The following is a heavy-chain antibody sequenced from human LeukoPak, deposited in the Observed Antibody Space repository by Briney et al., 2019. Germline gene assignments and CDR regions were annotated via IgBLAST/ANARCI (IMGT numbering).Heavy chain of an antibody. D-gene: IGHD1-20*01. V-gene: IGHV4-4*07. CDR3: ARGPLYNWNDVGDY. J-gene: IGHJ4*02. Sequence: SETLSLTCTVSGGSISSYYWSWIRQPAGKGLEWIGSIYHSGSTYYNPSLKSRVTISVDTSKNQFSLKLSSVTAADTAVYYCARGPLYNWNDVGDYWGQGTLVTVSS. CDR1: GGSISSYY. CDR2: IYHSGST.